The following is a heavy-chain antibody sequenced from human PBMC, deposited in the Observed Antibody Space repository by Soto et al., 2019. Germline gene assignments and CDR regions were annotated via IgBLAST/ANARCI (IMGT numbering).Heavy chain of an antibody. CDR1: GASMNSYH. Sequence: QVQLQASGPGLVKPSETLSLTCTVSGASMNSYHWSWIRQPAGKGLEWIGHINSSGSTNYNPSLKSRVTMSVNTSKNQFSLRLMSLTAADTALYYCARDQGVAAAGITWFDPWGQGSLVTVSS. J-gene: IGHJ5*02. CDR3: ARDQGVAAAGITWFDP. D-gene: IGHD6-13*01. V-gene: IGHV4-4*07. CDR2: INSSGST.